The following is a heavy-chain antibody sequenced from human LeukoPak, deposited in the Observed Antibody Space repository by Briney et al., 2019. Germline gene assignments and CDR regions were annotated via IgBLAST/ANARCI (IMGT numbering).Heavy chain of an antibody. CDR2: INPSGGST. J-gene: IGHJ2*01. Sequence: ASVKVSCKASGYAFTSYYMHWVRQAPGQGLEWMGIINPSGGSTSYAQKFQGRVTMTRDTSTSTVYMELSSLRSEDTAVYFCARAWLGYGGNAYWYFDLWGRGNLVTVSS. V-gene: IGHV1-46*01. D-gene: IGHD4-23*01. CDR3: ARAWLGYGGNAYWYFDL. CDR1: GYAFTSYY.